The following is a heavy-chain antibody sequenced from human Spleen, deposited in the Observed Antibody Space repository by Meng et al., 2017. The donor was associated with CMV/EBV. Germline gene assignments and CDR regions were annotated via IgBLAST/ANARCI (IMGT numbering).Heavy chain of an antibody. CDR1: GYSISSGYY. Sequence: SETLSLTCTVSGYSISSGYYWGWIRQPPGKGLGWIGSIYHSGSTYYNPSLKSRVTISVDTSKNQFSLKLSSVTAADTAVYYCASRKGSGTAFDPWGQGTLVTVSS. CDR2: IYHSGST. J-gene: IGHJ5*02. CDR3: ASRKGSGTAFDP. V-gene: IGHV4-38-2*02. D-gene: IGHD3-10*01.